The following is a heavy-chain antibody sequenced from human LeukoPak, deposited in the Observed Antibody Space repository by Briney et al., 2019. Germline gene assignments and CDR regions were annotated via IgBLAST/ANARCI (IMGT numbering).Heavy chain of an antibody. J-gene: IGHJ1*01. V-gene: IGHV3-15*01. CDR1: GFTFSNAW. CDR3: TTHLLTPTLGYGDYVAYFQH. CDR2: IKSKTDGGTT. D-gene: IGHD4-17*01. Sequence: TGGSLRLSCAASGFTFSNAWMSWVRQAPGKGLEWVGRIKSKTDGGTTDYAAPVKGRFTISRDDSKNTLYLQMNSLKTEDTAVYYCTTHLLTPTLGYGDYVAYFQHWGQGTLVTVSS.